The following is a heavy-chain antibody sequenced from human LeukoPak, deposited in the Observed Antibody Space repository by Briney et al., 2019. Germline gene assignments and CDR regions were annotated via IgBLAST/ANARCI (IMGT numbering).Heavy chain of an antibody. D-gene: IGHD3-10*01. J-gene: IGHJ5*02. Sequence: SETLSLTCTVSGGSINSYWSWIRQPAGKGLEWIGRISTIGITNYNPSLNSRVTISIDTSKNQFSLKLSSVTAADTAVYYCARDHLNYYGSGSYGWFDPWGQGTLVTVSS. CDR3: ARDHLNYYGSGSYGWFDP. CDR1: GGSINSY. CDR2: ISTIGIT. V-gene: IGHV4-4*07.